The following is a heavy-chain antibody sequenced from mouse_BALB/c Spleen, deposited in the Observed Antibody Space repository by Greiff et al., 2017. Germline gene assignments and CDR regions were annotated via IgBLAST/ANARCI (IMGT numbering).Heavy chain of an antibody. J-gene: IGHJ2*01. CDR3: AIYYYGSRGFDY. CDR2: IYPGDGDT. Sequence: VQLQQSGAELVRPGSSVMISCKASGYAFSSYWMNWVKQRPGQGLEWIGQIYPGDGDTNYNGKFKGKATLTADKSSSTAYMQLSSLTSEDSAVYFCAIYYYGSRGFDYWGQGTTLTVSS. V-gene: IGHV1-80*01. D-gene: IGHD1-1*01. CDR1: GYAFSSYW.